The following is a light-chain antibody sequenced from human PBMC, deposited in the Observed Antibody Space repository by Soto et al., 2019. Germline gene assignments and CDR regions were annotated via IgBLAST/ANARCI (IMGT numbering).Light chain of an antibody. CDR3: CSYVDTDTWV. Sequence: QSVLTQPRSVSGSPGQSVTISCTGTNSDVGGYNYVSWYQQYPGKAPKLMISGVSERPSGVPDRFSGSKSGNTASLTISGLQAEDEADYYCCSYVDTDTWVFGGGTK. J-gene: IGLJ3*02. CDR2: GVS. V-gene: IGLV2-11*01. CDR1: NSDVGGYNY.